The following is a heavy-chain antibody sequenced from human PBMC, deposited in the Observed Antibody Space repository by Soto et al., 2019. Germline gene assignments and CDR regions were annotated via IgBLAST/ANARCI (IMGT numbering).Heavy chain of an antibody. D-gene: IGHD5-12*01. J-gene: IGHJ4*02. CDR3: ARVMSGGYSGYVI. V-gene: IGHV1-2*02. CDR1: GYTLTGYY. CDR2: INPNSGGT. Sequence: GASVKVSCKASGYTLTGYYIHWVRQAPGQGLEWMGWINPNSGGTNYAQKFQGRISMTRDTSIRTAYMELSRLRSDDTAVYFCARVMSGGYSGYVIWGQGTLVTVSS.